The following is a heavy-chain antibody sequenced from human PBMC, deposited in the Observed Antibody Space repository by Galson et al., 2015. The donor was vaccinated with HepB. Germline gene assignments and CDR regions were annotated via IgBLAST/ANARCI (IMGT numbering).Heavy chain of an antibody. CDR1: GFTFSAYS. J-gene: IGHJ6*02. CDR3: ARVFAGWGNDWSGYGMDV. CDR2: ISSGNIYI. Sequence: SLRLSCAASGFTFSAYSMIWVRQAPGKGLEWVSAISSGNIYIFHVDSVKGRFAISRDDAKDSLYLQMNSLTVEDTAVYYCARVFAGWGNDWSGYGMDVWGQGTTVIVSS. D-gene: IGHD3-9*01. V-gene: IGHV3-21*01.